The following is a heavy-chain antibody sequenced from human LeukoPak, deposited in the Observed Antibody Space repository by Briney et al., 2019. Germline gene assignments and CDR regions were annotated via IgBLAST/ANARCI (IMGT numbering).Heavy chain of an antibody. CDR1: GGSISSSSYY. D-gene: IGHD1-26*01. J-gene: IGHJ4*02. CDR2: IYYSGST. V-gene: IGHV4-39*07. CDR3: ARGGGVVGALGY. Sequence: SETLSLTCTVSGGSISSSSYYWGWIRQPPGKGLEWIGSIYYSGSTYYNPSLKSRVTISVDRSKNQFSLKLSSVTAADTAVYYCARGGGVVGALGYWGQGTLVTVSS.